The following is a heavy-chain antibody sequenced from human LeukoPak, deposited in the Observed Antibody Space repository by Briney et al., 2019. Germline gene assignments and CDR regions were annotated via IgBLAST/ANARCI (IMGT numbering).Heavy chain of an antibody. D-gene: IGHD3-16*01. Sequence: GGPLRLSCAASGFTFSRYSMNWVRQAPGKGLEWVSYISSSSTTIYYADSVKGRFTISRDNAKNSLYLQMNSLRVEDTAVYYCARVTYDYVWGSSPPDYWGQGTLVTVSS. CDR1: GFTFSRYS. CDR2: ISSSSTTI. CDR3: ARVTYDYVWGSSPPDY. V-gene: IGHV3-48*04. J-gene: IGHJ4*02.